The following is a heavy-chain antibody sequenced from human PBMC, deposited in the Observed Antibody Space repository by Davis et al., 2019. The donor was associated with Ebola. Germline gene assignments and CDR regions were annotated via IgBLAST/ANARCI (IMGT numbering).Heavy chain of an antibody. V-gene: IGHV1-2*06. CDR3: ARGHNYTHEY. D-gene: IGHD4-11*01. J-gene: IGHJ4*02. CDR2: VILKSGAT. CDR1: GYTFTDYN. Sequence: VKVSCKASGYTFTDYNIHWMRQAPGQGLEWLGRVILKSGATNYAQKFQGRVTMTRDTSISTVYMELSSLRYDDTADYYCARGHNYTHEYWGQGTLVTVSP.